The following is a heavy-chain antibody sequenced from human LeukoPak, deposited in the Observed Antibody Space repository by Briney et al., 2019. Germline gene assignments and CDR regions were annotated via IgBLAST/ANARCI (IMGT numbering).Heavy chain of an antibody. CDR3: ARHPKTYYYCSGSYSGPTGWFDP. CDR1: GGSISSSSYY. D-gene: IGHD3-10*01. V-gene: IGHV4-39*07. Sequence: PSETLSLTCTVSGGSISSSSYYWGWIRQPPGKGLEWIGSIYYSGSTYYNPSLKSRVTISVDTSKNQFSLKLSSVTAADTAVYYCARHPKTYYYCSGSYSGPTGWFDPWGQGTLVTVSS. CDR2: IYYSGST. J-gene: IGHJ5*02.